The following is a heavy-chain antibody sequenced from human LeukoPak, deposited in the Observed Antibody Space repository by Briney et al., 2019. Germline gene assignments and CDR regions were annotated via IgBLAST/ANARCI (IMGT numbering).Heavy chain of an antibody. V-gene: IGHV4-59*12. D-gene: IGHD4-23*01. CDR1: GDSIDSYY. CDR3: ARGSRYGGGDHFDS. Sequence: PSETLSLTCTVSGDSIDSYYWSWIRQPPGKGLEWIGYIYYRGTTSYNPFLKSRVTISVDTSKNQFSLKLNSVPAADTAVYYCARGSRYGGGDHFDSWGQGILVIVPS. J-gene: IGHJ4*02. CDR2: IYYRGTT.